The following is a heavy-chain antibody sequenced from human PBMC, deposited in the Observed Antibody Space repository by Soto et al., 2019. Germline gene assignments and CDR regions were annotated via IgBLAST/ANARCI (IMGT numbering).Heavy chain of an antibody. D-gene: IGHD3-22*01. V-gene: IGHV3-9*01. Sequence: GGSLRLPCAASGFTFDDYAMHWVRQAPGKGLEWVSGISWNSGSIGYADSVKGRFTISRDNAKNSLYLQMNSLRAEDTALYYCAKVPRHYYDSSGYYISWGQGTLVTVSS. CDR2: ISWNSGSI. CDR1: GFTFDDYA. CDR3: AKVPRHYYDSSGYYIS. J-gene: IGHJ4*02.